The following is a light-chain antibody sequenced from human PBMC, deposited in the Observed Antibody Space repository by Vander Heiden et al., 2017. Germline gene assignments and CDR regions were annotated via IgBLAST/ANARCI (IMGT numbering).Light chain of an antibody. CDR3: QRYDNLPPT. Sequence: DLQITDSPSALSASLGERVTITCQASQDISNYLNWYQQKPGKAPKLLIYDASIVERGVPTRFSGSGSGTDFTFTISILQAEDIATYYCQRYDNLPPTFGAGTKVEIK. CDR2: DAS. J-gene: IGKJ4*01. CDR1: QDISNY. V-gene: IGKV1-33*01.